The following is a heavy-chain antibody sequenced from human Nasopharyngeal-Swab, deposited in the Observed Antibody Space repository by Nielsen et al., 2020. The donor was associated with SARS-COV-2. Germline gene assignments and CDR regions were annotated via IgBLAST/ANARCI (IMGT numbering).Heavy chain of an antibody. CDR2: IKSKTDGGTT. J-gene: IGHJ4*02. V-gene: IGHV3-15*01. CDR3: TTDSAQN. D-gene: IGHD1-26*01. Sequence: GESLKISCAASGFTFSNAWMSWVRQAPGKGLEWVDRIKSKTDGGTTDYAAPVKGRFTISRDDSKNTLYLQMNSLKTEDTAVYYCTTDSAQNWGQGTLVTVSS. CDR1: GFTFSNAW.